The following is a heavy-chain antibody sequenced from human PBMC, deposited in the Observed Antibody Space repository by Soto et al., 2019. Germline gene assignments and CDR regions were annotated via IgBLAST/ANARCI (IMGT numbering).Heavy chain of an antibody. CDR3: ARDLSYDFWSGLRGTYYYYYYGMDV. J-gene: IGHJ6*02. CDR1: GFTFSSYS. D-gene: IGHD3-3*01. Sequence: PGGSLRLSCAASGFTFSSYSMNWVRQAPGKGLEWVSSISSSSSYIYYADSVKGRFTISRDNAKNSLYLQMNSLRAEDTAVYYCARDLSYDFWSGLRGTYYYYYYGMDVWGQGTTVTVSS. CDR2: ISSSSSYI. V-gene: IGHV3-21*01.